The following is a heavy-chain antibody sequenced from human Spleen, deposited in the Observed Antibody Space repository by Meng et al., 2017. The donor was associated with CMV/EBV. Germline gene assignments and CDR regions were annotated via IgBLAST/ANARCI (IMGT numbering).Heavy chain of an antibody. J-gene: IGHJ5*02. Sequence: SETLSLTCTVYGGSFSGYDWSWIRQSPGKGLEWIGEINHSGSTNYNPSLKSRVTISVDTSKNQFSLKLSSVTAADTAVYYCARAHALGATTGWFDPWGQGTLVTVSS. CDR2: INHSGST. D-gene: IGHD1-26*01. V-gene: IGHV4-34*01. CDR1: GGSFSGYD. CDR3: ARAHALGATTGWFDP.